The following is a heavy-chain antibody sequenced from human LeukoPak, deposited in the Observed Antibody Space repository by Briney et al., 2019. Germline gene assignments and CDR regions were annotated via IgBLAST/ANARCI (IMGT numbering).Heavy chain of an antibody. CDR3: AKEGGGADDY. Sequence: GGSLRLSCAASGFSVSTYAMSWVRQAPGKGLEWVSAISVSGYNTYYADSVKGRFTLFRDNSKNTLYLQMNRLRVEDTAVYYCAKEGGGADDYWGQGTLVTVSS. CDR2: ISVSGYNT. CDR1: GFSVSTYA. J-gene: IGHJ4*02. V-gene: IGHV3-23*01. D-gene: IGHD3-16*01.